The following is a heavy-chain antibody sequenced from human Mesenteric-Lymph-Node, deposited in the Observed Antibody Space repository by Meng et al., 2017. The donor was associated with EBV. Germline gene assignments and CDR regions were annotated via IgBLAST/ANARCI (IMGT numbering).Heavy chain of an antibody. V-gene: IGHV2-5*02. D-gene: IGHD1-26*01. J-gene: IGHJ4*02. CDR3: ARRPYSWNFDF. Sequence: QITLKESVPTLVKPTQTLTLTCTFSGFSLSTSGVGVGWIRQPPGKALEWLALIYWDDDKRYSPSLKSRLTITKDTSKNQVVLTMTNMDPVDTATYYCARRPYSWNFDFWGQGTLVTVSS. CDR2: IYWDDDK. CDR1: GFSLSTSGVG.